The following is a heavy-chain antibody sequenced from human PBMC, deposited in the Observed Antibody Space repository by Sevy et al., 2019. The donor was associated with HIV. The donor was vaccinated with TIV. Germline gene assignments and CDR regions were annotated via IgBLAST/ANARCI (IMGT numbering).Heavy chain of an antibody. D-gene: IGHD2-2*01. CDR3: AKVDVVVPVADYGLDV. CDR2: ISRSGGST. CDR1: GFTFSIYA. J-gene: IGHJ6*02. Sequence: GGSLRLSCAASGFTFSIYAMRWVRQAPGMGLEWVSSISRSGGSTHYADSVKGRLTISRDNSKSTLFLQMNSLRAEDTAVYYCAKVDVVVPVADYGLDVWGQRTTVTVSS. V-gene: IGHV3-23*01.